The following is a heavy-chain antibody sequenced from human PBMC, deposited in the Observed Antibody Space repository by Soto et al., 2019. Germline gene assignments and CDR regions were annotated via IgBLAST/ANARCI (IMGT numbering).Heavy chain of an antibody. CDR2: IIPIVDRA. D-gene: IGHD2-2*01. V-gene: IGHV1-69*08. J-gene: IGHJ4*02. Sequence: QVQLVQSGAEVKKPGSSVRVSCKASGGTFSTYTISWVRQAPGQGREWMGRIIPIVDRANYAQKFQGRVTITADKSTNTAYMERSSLRSDDTAVYYCASDLAITVPAPMGYWGQGTLVTVSS. CDR1: GGTFSTYT. CDR3: ASDLAITVPAPMGY.